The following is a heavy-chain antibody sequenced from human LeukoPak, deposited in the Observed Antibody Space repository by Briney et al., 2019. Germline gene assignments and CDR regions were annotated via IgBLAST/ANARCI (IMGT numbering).Heavy chain of an antibody. CDR3: AKGTHRGYSYGSYYYYYMDV. CDR2: ISGGGSST. V-gene: IGHV3-23*01. Sequence: GGSLRLSCAASGFTFSSYAMSWVRQAPGKGLECVSTISGGGSSTYYADSVKGRFTLSRDNSMNTLYLQMDSLRAEDTAVYFCAKGTHRGYSYGSYYYYYMDVWGKGTTVTVSS. J-gene: IGHJ6*03. D-gene: IGHD5-18*01. CDR1: GFTFSSYA.